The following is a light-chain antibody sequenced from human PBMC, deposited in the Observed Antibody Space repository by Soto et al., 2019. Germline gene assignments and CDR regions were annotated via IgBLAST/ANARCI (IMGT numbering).Light chain of an antibody. V-gene: IGKV1-5*01. J-gene: IGKJ4*01. CDR2: DAS. CDR1: QSISSW. CDR3: QQYNSYSPLT. Sequence: DIQMTQSPSTLSASVGDRVTITCRASQSISSWLAWYQQKPGKAPKLLIYDASSLESGVPSRFSGSGSGTEFTLTISSLQPDDFATYYCQQYNSYSPLTFGGGTKVDSK.